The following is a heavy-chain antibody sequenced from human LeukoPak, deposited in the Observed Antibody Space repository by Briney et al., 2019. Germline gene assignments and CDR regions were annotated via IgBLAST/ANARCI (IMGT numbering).Heavy chain of an antibody. CDR3: ARGDSITMVRGVILPPFDY. D-gene: IGHD3-10*01. CDR2: ISYDGSNK. J-gene: IGHJ4*02. CDR1: GFTFSSYG. V-gene: IGHV3-30*03. Sequence: GGSLRLSCAASGFTFSSYGMHWVRQAPGKGLEWVAVISYDGSNKYYADSVKGRFTISRDNSKNTLYLQMNSLRAGDTAVYYCARGDSITMVRGVILPPFDYWGQGTLVTVSS.